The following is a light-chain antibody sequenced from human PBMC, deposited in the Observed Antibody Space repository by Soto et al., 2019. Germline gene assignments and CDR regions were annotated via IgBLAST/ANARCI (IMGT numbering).Light chain of an antibody. V-gene: IGLV2-14*01. CDR1: SSDVGSYTY. CDR3: SSYTRSSTLYV. CDR2: EVN. Sequence: QSVLTQPASVSGSPRQSITISCTGASSDVGSYTYVSWYQQHPGKAPKLMIYEVNNRPSGVSNRFSGSKSGNTASLTISGIQAEEQADYYCSSYTRSSTLYVFGTGTKVTV. J-gene: IGLJ1*01.